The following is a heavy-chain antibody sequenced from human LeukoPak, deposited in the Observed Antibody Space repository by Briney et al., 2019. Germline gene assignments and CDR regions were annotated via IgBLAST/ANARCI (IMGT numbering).Heavy chain of an antibody. V-gene: IGHV4-59*01. J-gene: IGHJ4*02. Sequence: SETLSLTCTVSGVSISSYYWSWIRQPPGKGLEWIGYIYYSGSTNYNPSLKSRVTISVDTSKNQFSLKLSSVTAADTAVYYCARVGSGYLFDYWGQGTLVTVSS. CDR1: GVSISSYY. CDR3: ARVGSGYLFDY. CDR2: IYYSGST. D-gene: IGHD1-1*01.